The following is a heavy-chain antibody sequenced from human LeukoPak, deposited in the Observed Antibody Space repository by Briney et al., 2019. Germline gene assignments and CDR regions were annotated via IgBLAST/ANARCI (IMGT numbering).Heavy chain of an antibody. CDR2: ISSGGSTT. CDR3: AREIAADRGFDS. D-gene: IGHD6-6*01. V-gene: IGHV3-48*04. Sequence: GGSLRLSCAASGFTFSSYSMNWVRQAPGKGLEWVSYISSGGSTTYYTDSVKGRFTISRDNGKNALYLQMNSLRAEDTAVYYCAREIAADRGFDSWGQGTLVTVSS. CDR1: GFTFSSYS. J-gene: IGHJ4*02.